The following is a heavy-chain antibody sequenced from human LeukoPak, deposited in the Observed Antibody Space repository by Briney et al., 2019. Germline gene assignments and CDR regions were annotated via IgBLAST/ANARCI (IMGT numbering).Heavy chain of an antibody. CDR1: GGSISSSSYY. CDR3: ARPGYSSGWGFDY. J-gene: IGHJ4*02. V-gene: IGHV4-39*07. D-gene: IGHD6-19*01. CDR2: IYYSGST. Sequence: SETLSLTCTVSGGSISSSSYYWGWIRQPPGKGLEWIGSIYYSGSTYYNPSLKSRVTISVDTSKNQFSLKLSSVTAADTAVYYCARPGYSSGWGFDYWGQGTLVTVSS.